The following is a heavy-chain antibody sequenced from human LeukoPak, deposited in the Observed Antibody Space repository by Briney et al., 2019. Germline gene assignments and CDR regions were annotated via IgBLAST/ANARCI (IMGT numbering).Heavy chain of an antibody. D-gene: IGHD1-1*01. V-gene: IGHV1-8*03. CDR3: ARYNWNDRGYFDY. CDR1: GYTFTSYD. CDR2: MNPNSGNT. Sequence: ASVKVSCKASGYTFTSYDINWVRQATGQGLEWMGWMNPNSGNTGYAQKFQGRVTITADKSTSTAYMELSSLRSEDTAVYYCARYNWNDRGYFDYWGQGTLVTVSS. J-gene: IGHJ4*02.